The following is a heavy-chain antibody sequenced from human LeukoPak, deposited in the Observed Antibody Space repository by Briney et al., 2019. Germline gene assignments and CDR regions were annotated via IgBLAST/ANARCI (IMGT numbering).Heavy chain of an antibody. CDR3: AKDLDPGYNYGYNWFDP. CDR2: ISGSGGRT. Sequence: QPGRSLRLSCAASGFTFSSYAMTWVRQAPGKGLEWVSTISGSGGRTYYADSVKGRFTISRDNSNNTLYLQMNSLRAEDTAVYYCAKDLDPGYNYGYNWFDPWGQGTLVTVSS. V-gene: IGHV3-23*01. J-gene: IGHJ5*02. D-gene: IGHD5-18*01. CDR1: GFTFSSYA.